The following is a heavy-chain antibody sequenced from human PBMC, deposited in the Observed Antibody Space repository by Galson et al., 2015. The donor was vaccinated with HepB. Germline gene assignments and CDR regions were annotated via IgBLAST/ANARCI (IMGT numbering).Heavy chain of an antibody. CDR3: AKDPYLYHALAGNMAGFDY. CDR2: ISYDGRNK. CDR1: GVTFSNYG. D-gene: IGHD6-19*01. V-gene: IGHV3-30*18. J-gene: IGHJ4*02. Sequence: SLRLSCAASGVTFSNYGFHWVRQAPGKGLEWVTVISYDGRNKHYADSVKGRFTISRDNSKNMVYPQMNSLRAEDTALYYCAKDPYLYHALAGNMAGFDYWGQGTLVTVSS.